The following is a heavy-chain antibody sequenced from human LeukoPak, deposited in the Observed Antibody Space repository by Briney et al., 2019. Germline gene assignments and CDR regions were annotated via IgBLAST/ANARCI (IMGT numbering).Heavy chain of an antibody. V-gene: IGHV3-7*01. CDR2: AKQDGSET. CDR3: ARDLPSSGYWYRDAFDI. D-gene: IGHD3-22*01. Sequence: GGSLRLSFAASGFSFSNYWMSWVRQAPGKGPEWVGHAKQDGSETYYVDSVKGRFTVSRDNSKNSLFLQMNSLRVEDTAMYYCARDLPSSGYWYRDAFDIWGRGTMVTVSS. CDR1: GFSFSNYW. J-gene: IGHJ3*02.